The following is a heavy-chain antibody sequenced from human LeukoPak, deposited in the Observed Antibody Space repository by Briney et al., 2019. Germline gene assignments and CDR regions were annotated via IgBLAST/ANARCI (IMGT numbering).Heavy chain of an antibody. J-gene: IGHJ6*03. V-gene: IGHV1-18*01. CDR3: AKDHSQRYYYYMDV. Sequence: ASVKVSCKASGYTITNYGISWVRQAPGQGLEWMGWISAYNGNTNYAQKLQGRVTMTTDTSTSTAYMELRSLRSDDTAVYYCAKDHSQRYYYYMDVWGKGTTVTVSS. D-gene: IGHD2-2*01. CDR2: ISAYNGNT. CDR1: GYTITNYG.